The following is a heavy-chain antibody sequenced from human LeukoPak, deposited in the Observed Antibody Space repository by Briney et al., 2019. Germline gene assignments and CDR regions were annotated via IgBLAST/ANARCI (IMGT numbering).Heavy chain of an antibody. D-gene: IGHD1-1*01. CDR1: GFTFSSSV. Sequence: PGGSLRLSCAASGFTFSSSVMSWVRQAPGKGLEWVSGITNSGDTTYYEDSVKGRFTISRDNSKNTLYLQMNSLRAEDTAVYYCSKHDVGTRAFHYWGQGTLVTVSS. CDR3: SKHDVGTRAFHY. CDR2: ITNSGDTT. J-gene: IGHJ4*02. V-gene: IGHV3-23*01.